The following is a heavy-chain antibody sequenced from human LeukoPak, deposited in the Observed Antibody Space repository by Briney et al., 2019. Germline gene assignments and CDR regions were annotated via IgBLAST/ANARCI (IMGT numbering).Heavy chain of an antibody. CDR1: GFPFCSYA. Sequence: GGAPGLPCAASGFPFCSYAMRWVRRAPGKGLGGVSAISGSGGSTYYADSVKGRFTISRDNSKNTLYLQMNSLRAEDTAVYYCAKESDYGDAFDIWGQGTMVTVSS. V-gene: IGHV3-23*01. J-gene: IGHJ3*02. CDR2: ISGSGGST. CDR3: AKESDYGDAFDI. D-gene: IGHD4-17*01.